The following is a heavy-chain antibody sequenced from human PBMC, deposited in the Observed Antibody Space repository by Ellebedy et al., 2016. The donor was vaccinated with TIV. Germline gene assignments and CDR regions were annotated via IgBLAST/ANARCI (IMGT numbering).Heavy chain of an antibody. D-gene: IGHD2/OR15-2a*01. CDR2: IWFDGSHK. J-gene: IGHJ4*02. CDR1: GFTFSNYG. V-gene: IGHV3-33*06. Sequence: GGSLRLSCAASGFTFSNYGMHWVRQAPGKGLEWVAVIWFDGSHKYYADSVKGRFTISRDNSKNTVYLQMNRLRAEDTAVYYCAKGKHQFLWGQGTLVTVSS. CDR3: AKGKHQFL.